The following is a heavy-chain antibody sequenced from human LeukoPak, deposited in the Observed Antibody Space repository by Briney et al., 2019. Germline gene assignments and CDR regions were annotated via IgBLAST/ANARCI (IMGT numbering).Heavy chain of an antibody. CDR2: ISSSSSYI. J-gene: IGHJ4*02. CDR3: GRDGHNSWQSYYFDY. D-gene: IGHD6-13*01. V-gene: IGHV3-21*01. CDR1: GFTFSSYS. Sequence: GGSLKLSCAASGFTFSSYSMNWVRQAPGKGLEWVSSISSSSSYIYYADSVKGRFTISRDNAKNSLYLQMNSLRAEDTAVYYCGRDGHNSWQSYYFDYWGQGTLVTVSS.